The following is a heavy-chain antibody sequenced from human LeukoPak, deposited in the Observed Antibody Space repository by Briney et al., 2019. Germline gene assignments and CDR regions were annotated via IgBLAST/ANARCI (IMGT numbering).Heavy chain of an antibody. CDR1: GFTFRNAW. Sequence: GGSLRLSWAASGFTFRNAWMTWVRQAAGKGLEWVSYIGSSGSTVYYADSVKGRFTISRDNAKNSLYMQMESLRDEDTAIYYCARDTLEYSNSPDALDIWGQGTMVTVSS. CDR3: ARDTLEYSNSPDALDI. CDR2: IGSSGSTV. J-gene: IGHJ3*02. V-gene: IGHV3-48*03. D-gene: IGHD4-23*01.